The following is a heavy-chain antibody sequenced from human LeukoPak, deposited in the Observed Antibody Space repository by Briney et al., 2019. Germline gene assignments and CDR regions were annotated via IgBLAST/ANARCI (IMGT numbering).Heavy chain of an antibody. CDR3: ARPRSSGYYPYYFDY. CDR1: GYSFTSYW. V-gene: IGHV5-51*01. D-gene: IGHD3-22*01. J-gene: IGHJ4*02. CDR2: IYPGDSDT. Sequence: GESLKISCKGSGYSFTSYWIGWVRQMPGKCLEWMGIIYPGDSDTRYSPSFQGQVTISADKSISTAYLQWSSLKASDTAMYYCARPRSSGYYPYYFDYWGQGTLVTVSS.